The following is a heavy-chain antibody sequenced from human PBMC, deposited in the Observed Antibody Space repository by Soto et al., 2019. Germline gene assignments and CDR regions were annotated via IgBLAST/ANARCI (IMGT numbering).Heavy chain of an antibody. J-gene: IGHJ2*01. CDR1: GGSTSSGDYY. CDR2: IYYSGST. V-gene: IGHV4-30-4*01. D-gene: IGHD3-22*01. CDR3: ARSAPLYDSTGFYWYFDL. Sequence: SETLSLTCTVSGGSTSSGDYYWSWIRQPPGKGLEWIGYIYYSGSTYYNPSLKSRITISVDTSKNQFSLKLSSVTAADTAVYYCARSAPLYDSTGFYWYFDLWARGTLVTVSS.